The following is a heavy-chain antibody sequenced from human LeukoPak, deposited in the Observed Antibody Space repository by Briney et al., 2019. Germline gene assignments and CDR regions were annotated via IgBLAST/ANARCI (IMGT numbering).Heavy chain of an antibody. V-gene: IGHV4-59*01. J-gene: IGHJ6*03. CDR2: ISDSGST. CDR1: GDSISRSY. CDR3: ARTFFGVVRTTYDHYYYFMDV. Sequence: SETLSITCTVSGDSISRSYWSWIRQSPGKGLEWIGYISDSGSTKYNPSLTDRVTISSDTSRNQVSLRVTSLTAADTAVFYCARTFFGVVRTTYDHYYYFMDVWGKGTTVTVSS. D-gene: IGHD3-3*01.